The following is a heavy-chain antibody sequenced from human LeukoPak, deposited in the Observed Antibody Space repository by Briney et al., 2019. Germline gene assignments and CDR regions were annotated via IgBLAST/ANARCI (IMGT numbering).Heavy chain of an antibody. V-gene: IGHV3-7*01. Sequence: GGSLRLSCAASGFTFSSYWMSWVRQAPGKGLEWVANIKQDGSEKYYVDSVKGRFTISRDNAKNSLYLQMNSLRAEDTAVYYCARRSISIFGVVIPYFDYWGQGTLVTVSS. CDR2: IKQDGSEK. J-gene: IGHJ4*02. CDR3: ARRSISIFGVVIPYFDY. D-gene: IGHD3-3*01. CDR1: GFTFSSYW.